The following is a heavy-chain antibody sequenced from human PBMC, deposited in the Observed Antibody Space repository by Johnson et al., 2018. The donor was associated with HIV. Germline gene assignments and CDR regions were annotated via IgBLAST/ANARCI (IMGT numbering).Heavy chain of an antibody. CDR2: ISWDGGST. D-gene: IGHD6-6*01. V-gene: IGHV3-9*01. CDR1: GFTFDDYA. CDR3: AKEGLGAGRNAFDI. J-gene: IGHJ3*02. Sequence: VQLVESGGGLVQPGRSLRLSCAASGFTFDDYAMHWVRQVPGKGLEWVSGISWDGGSTGYAASVKGRFTISRDNSKNTLHLQMNSLRAEDTAVYYCAKEGLGAGRNAFDIWGQGTMVTVSS.